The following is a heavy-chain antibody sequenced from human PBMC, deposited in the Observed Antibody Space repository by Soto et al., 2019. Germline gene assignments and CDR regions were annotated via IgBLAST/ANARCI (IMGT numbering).Heavy chain of an antibody. V-gene: IGHV4-34*01. D-gene: IGHD1-26*01. CDR1: GVSFSGYD. J-gene: IGHJ5*02. CDR2: INHSGRT. Sequence: SETLSLTCAVYGVSFSGYDLSWIRQAPGKGLEWIGEINHSGRTNYNPALKSRVTISVDTSKNQFSLKLSYVIAADTAVYYCARTGGPAYPNWFDPWGQGTLVTVSS. CDR3: ARTGGPAYPNWFDP.